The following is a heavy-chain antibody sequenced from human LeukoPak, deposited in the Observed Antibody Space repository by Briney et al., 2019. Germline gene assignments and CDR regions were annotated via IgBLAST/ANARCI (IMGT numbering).Heavy chain of an antibody. Sequence: GGSLRLSCVASGLTFSGQWLNWVRPAPGQGLEWVANIKHDGREKYYVDSVKSRFTISRDDGQNSLSLHMNSVRAEDTAVYYCARALYSGSWYGMDVWGQGTTVTVSS. D-gene: IGHD6-13*01. V-gene: IGHV3-7*01. CDR2: IKHDGREK. CDR3: ARALYSGSWYGMDV. J-gene: IGHJ6*02. CDR1: GLTFSGQW.